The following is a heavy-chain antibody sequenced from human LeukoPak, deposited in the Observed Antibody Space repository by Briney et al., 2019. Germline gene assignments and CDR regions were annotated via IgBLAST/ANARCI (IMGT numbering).Heavy chain of an antibody. Sequence: PGGSLRLSCAASGSTCSSYAMSWVRQAPGEGLEWGSAISGSGGSTYYADSVKGRFTISRANSKNTPSLQMSSLRAASAAVYYCAKCSGGTPRTNDYWGQGTLVTVSS. J-gene: IGHJ4*02. CDR3: AKCSGGTPRTNDY. D-gene: IGHD2-15*01. CDR1: GSTCSSYA. CDR2: ISGSGGST. V-gene: IGHV3-23*01.